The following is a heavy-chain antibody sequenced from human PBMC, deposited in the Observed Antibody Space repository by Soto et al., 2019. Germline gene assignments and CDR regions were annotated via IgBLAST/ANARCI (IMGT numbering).Heavy chain of an antibody. D-gene: IGHD2-2*01. Sequence: PSETLYRTCTVSGGSISSGGYYWSWIRQHPGKGLEWIGYIYYSGSTYYNPSLKSRVTISVDTSKNQFSLKLSSVTAADTAVYYCARVGDGYCSSTSCHDAFDIWGQGIMVTVSS. J-gene: IGHJ3*02. V-gene: IGHV4-31*03. CDR3: ARVGDGYCSSTSCHDAFDI. CDR2: IYYSGST. CDR1: GGSISSGGYY.